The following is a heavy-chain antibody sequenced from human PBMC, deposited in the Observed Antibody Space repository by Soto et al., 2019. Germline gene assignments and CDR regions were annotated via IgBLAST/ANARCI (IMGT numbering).Heavy chain of an antibody. Sequence: SETLSLPWAVYGGSFSGYYWSWIRQPPGKGLEWIGEINHSGSTNYNPSLKSRVTISVDTSKNQFSLKLSSVTAADTAVYYGARGDSSVWYWDYYYYGRDGWGQATT. CDR2: INHSGST. V-gene: IGHV4-34*01. CDR3: ARGDSSVWYWDYYYYGRDG. D-gene: IGHD6-19*01. CDR1: GGSFSGYY. J-gene: IGHJ6*02.